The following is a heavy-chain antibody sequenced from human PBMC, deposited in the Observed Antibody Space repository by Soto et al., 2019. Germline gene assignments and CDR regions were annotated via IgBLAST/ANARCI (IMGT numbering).Heavy chain of an antibody. CDR1: GYTFSSYA. Sequence: QVQLVQSGAEVKKPGASVKVSCKASGYTFSSYAISWVRQAPGQGLEWMGGIIPIFGTANYAQKFQGRVTITADESTSTAYMELSSLRSEDTAVYYCARAPHITGTIDDYWGQGTLVTVSS. J-gene: IGHJ4*02. CDR2: IIPIFGTA. V-gene: IGHV1-69*01. D-gene: IGHD1-7*01. CDR3: ARAPHITGTIDDY.